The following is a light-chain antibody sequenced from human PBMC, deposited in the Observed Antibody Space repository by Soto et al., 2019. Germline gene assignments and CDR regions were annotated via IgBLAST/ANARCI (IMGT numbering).Light chain of an antibody. J-gene: IGKJ2*01. CDR2: GAS. CDR3: QQYGSPPRP. CDR1: QTVSSTH. Sequence: EIVLTQSPGTLSSSPGQRATLFCRASQTVSSTHLAWYQQKPGQAPRLLIYGASNRATGIPDRFSGGGSGTDFTLPISSREPEDFAVYYCQQYGSPPRPFGQGPKLETK. V-gene: IGKV3-20*01.